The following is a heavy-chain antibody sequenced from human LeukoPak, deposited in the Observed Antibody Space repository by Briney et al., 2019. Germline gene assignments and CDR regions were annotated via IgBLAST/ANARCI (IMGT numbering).Heavy chain of an antibody. Sequence: GESLKISCKGSGYSFTSYWIGWVRQMPGKGLEWMGIIYPGDSDTRYSPSFQGQVTISADKSISTAYLQWSSLKASDTAMYYCARLAYCGGDCYLNYYYFDYWGQGTLVTVSS. J-gene: IGHJ4*02. CDR2: IYPGDSDT. V-gene: IGHV5-51*01. CDR3: ARLAYCGGDCYLNYYYFDY. CDR1: GYSFTSYW. D-gene: IGHD2-21*02.